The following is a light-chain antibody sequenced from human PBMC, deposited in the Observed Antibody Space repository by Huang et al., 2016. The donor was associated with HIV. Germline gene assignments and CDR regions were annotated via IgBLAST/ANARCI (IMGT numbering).Light chain of an antibody. CDR2: ESS. V-gene: IGKV1-5*03. CDR3: QHYNSVPWT. J-gene: IGKJ1*01. CDR1: QSIGTW. Sequence: DIQMTQSSATLSASVGDTVTITCRASQSIGTWLAWYKQKPGKAPNLLIYESSTLESGVPSRFRGGESGTEFTLTINSLQPDDFATYYCQHYNSVPWTFGQGTKVEV.